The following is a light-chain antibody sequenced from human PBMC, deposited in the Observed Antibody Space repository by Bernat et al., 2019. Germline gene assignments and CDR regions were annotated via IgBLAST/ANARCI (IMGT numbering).Light chain of an antibody. CDR1: QVIIGG. Sequence: DIQMTQSPSTLSASVGDRVTITCRAGQVIIGGWACYQKKPGKAPKLLTYKALVLESGVPSRFSGSGSGTEFTLTISSLQPDDFATYYCQQYNSYSGTFGQGTKVEIK. CDR3: QQYNSYSGT. J-gene: IGKJ1*01. CDR2: KAL. V-gene: IGKV1-5*03.